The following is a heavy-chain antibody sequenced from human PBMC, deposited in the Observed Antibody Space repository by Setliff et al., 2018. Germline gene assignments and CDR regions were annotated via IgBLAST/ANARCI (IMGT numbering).Heavy chain of an antibody. V-gene: IGHV1-3*03. J-gene: IGHJ6*03. D-gene: IGHD4-4*01. Sequence: ASVKVSCKASGYTFTNYAIHWVRQAPGQRLECMGWINAGNGDTKYSQDFQGRVTITRDTSASTAYMDLSSLRSDDMAVYYCARGRPTANPYYYYYMDVWGKGTTVTVSS. CDR2: INAGNGDT. CDR3: ARGRPTANPYYYYYMDV. CDR1: GYTFTNYA.